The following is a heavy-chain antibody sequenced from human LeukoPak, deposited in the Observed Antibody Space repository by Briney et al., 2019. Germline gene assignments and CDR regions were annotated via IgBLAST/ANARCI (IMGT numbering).Heavy chain of an antibody. CDR2: ISSRGSSI. D-gene: IGHD3-10*01. CDR3: ARDYYGSGSYSYYFDY. V-gene: IGHV3-11*04. J-gene: IGHJ4*02. CDR1: GFIFSVYY. Sequence: PGGSLRLSCAASGFIFSVYYISWIRQAPGKGLECVSYISSRGSSIYYADSVKGRFTISRDNAKNSLYLQMNSLRAENTAVYYCARDYYGSGSYSYYFDYWGQGTLFTVSS.